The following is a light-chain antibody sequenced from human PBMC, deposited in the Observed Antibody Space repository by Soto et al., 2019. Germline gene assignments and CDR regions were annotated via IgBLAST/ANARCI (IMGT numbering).Light chain of an antibody. CDR2: GAS. Sequence: ELVMTQSPAPLSVSPGERATLSCRASQSVSSNLAWYQQKPGQAPRLLIYGASTRATGIPARFSGSGSGTEFTLTISSLQSEDFAVYYCQQYNNWPPWTCGQGTKVEIK. CDR1: QSVSSN. J-gene: IGKJ1*01. V-gene: IGKV3-15*01. CDR3: QQYNNWPPWT.